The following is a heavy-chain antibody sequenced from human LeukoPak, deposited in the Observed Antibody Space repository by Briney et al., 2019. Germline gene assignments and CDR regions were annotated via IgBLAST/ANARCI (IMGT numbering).Heavy chain of an antibody. CDR2: IYHSGST. CDR3: ARGRLDVLRYFDWLFQKALDY. D-gene: IGHD3-9*01. CDR1: GGSISSSNW. V-gene: IGHV4-4*02. Sequence: SETLSLTCAVSGGSISSSNWWSWVRQPPGKGLEWIGEIYHSGSTNYNPSLKSRVTISVDKSKNQFSLKLSSVTAADTAVYYCARGRLDVLRYFDWLFQKALDYWGQGTLVTVSS. J-gene: IGHJ4*02.